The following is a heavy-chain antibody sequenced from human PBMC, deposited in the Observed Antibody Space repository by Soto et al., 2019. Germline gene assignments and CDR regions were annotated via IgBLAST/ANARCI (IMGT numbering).Heavy chain of an antibody. V-gene: IGHV3-30*18. J-gene: IGHJ4*02. CDR3: AKGPYYGSGTYDF. CDR2: ISYDGSNK. D-gene: IGHD3-10*01. CDR1: GFTFSTYG. Sequence: GGSLSLSCAASGFTFSTYGMHWVRQAPGKGLEWVAVISYDGSNKYYADSVKGRFTISRDNSENTLYLQMNSLRAEDTAVYYCAKGPYYGSGTYDFWGQGTLVTVSS.